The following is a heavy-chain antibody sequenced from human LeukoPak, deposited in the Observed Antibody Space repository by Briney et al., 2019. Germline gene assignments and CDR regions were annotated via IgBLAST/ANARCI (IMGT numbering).Heavy chain of an antibody. CDR1: TYIFTGYY. D-gene: IGHD1-26*01. CDR3: ARDNSVGDNAWWFDP. Sequence: ASVKVSCKTSTYIFTGYYMNWVRQAPGQGLEWMGWINPNSGGTYYAQKFQGRVTMTRDMSTSTDYMELSSLRSEDTAIYYCARDNSVGDNAWWFDPWGQGTLVTVSS. CDR2: INPNSGGT. J-gene: IGHJ5*02. V-gene: IGHV1-2*02.